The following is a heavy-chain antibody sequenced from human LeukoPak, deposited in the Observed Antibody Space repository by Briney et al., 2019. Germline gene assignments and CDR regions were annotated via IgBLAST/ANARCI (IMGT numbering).Heavy chain of an antibody. CDR2: ISYDGITE. CDR3: AKGGSLWLSNDDAFDI. J-gene: IGHJ3*02. V-gene: IGHV3-30*04. Sequence: GGSLRLSCAASGFAFSSYAMHWVRQAPGKGLEWVAIISYDGITEDYSDSVKGRFTISRDNSKNTLYLQMNSLRAEDTAVYYCAKGGSLWLSNDDAFDIWGQGTMVTVSS. D-gene: IGHD3-22*01. CDR1: GFAFSSYA.